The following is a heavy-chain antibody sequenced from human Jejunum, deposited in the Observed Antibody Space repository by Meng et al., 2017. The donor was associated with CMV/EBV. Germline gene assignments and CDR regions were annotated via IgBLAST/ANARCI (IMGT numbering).Heavy chain of an antibody. CDR2: INDSGST. J-gene: IGHJ5*02. CDR3: ARPAGYSSSWYWFEP. V-gene: IGHV4-34*01. D-gene: IGHD6-13*01. Sequence: GGSLNSHYWTWIRQPPGKGLEWIGEINDSGSTNYTPSLKSRVTISVDTSKNQFSLELRSVTAADTAVYYCARPAGYSSSWYWFEPWGQGTQVTVSS. CDR1: GGSLNSHY.